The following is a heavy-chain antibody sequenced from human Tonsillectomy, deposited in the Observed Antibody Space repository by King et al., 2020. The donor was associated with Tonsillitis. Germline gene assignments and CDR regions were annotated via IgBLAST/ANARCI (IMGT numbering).Heavy chain of an antibody. Sequence: VQLVESGGGLVKPGGSLRLSCAASGFTFSNAWMSWVRQAPGKGLEWVGRIKSKPDGGTTDYAAPVKGRFTISRDDSKNTLYLQMNSLKTEDTAVYYCTTSTPMLTFYYGMDVWGQGTTVPVSS. J-gene: IGHJ6*02. D-gene: IGHD3-16*01. CDR1: GFTFSNAW. CDR3: TTSTPMLTFYYGMDV. V-gene: IGHV3-15*01. CDR2: IKSKPDGGTT.